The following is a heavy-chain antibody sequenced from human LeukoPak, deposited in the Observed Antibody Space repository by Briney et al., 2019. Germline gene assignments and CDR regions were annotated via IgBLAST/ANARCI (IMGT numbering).Heavy chain of an antibody. CDR1: GGSFSGYY. CDR2: INHSGST. D-gene: IGHD5-24*01. J-gene: IGHJ4*02. Sequence: SETLSLTCAVYGGSFSGYYWSWIRQPPGKGLEWIGEINHSGSTNYNPSLKSRVTISVDTSKNQFSLKLSSVTAADTAVYYCARHGERGLSYFDYWGQGTLVTVSS. V-gene: IGHV4-34*01. CDR3: ARHGERGLSYFDY.